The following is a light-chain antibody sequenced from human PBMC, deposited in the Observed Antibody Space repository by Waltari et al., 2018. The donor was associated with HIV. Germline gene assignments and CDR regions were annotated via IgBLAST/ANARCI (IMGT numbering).Light chain of an antibody. J-gene: IGKJ1*01. CDR2: GAS. CDR1: QSISTN. V-gene: IGKV3-15*01. CDR3: QQFYIWPRT. Sequence: VMTQSPVTLSVSPGERATLSCRASQSISTNLAWYQQKPGLAPRLLIYGASTRATGVPARVSGSGSGTEFTLTITGLQSEDFGVYYCQQFYIWPRTFGQGTKLEIK.